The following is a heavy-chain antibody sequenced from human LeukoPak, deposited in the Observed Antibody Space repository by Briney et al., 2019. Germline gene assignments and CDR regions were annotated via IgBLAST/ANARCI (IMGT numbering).Heavy chain of an antibody. CDR1: GFTFRRYG. V-gene: IGHV3-21*01. Sequence: GGSLRLSCAASGFTFRRYGMTWDRQAPGKGLEWVSSISSSSSYIYYADSVKGRFTISRDDAKNSLYLQMNSLRAEDTAVYYCARDRGSGPIDYWGQGTLVTVSS. CDR2: ISSSSSYI. CDR3: ARDRGSGPIDY. J-gene: IGHJ4*02. D-gene: IGHD3-10*01.